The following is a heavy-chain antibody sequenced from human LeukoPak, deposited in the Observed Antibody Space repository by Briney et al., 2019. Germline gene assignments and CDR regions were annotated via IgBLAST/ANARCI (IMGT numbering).Heavy chain of an antibody. V-gene: IGHV3-30*18. Sequence: PGGSLRLSCAASGFTFSSNGMHWVRQAPGKGLEWVAVISYDGSNKYYADSVKGRFTISRDNSKNTLYLQMDSLGAEDTAVYFCAKGSVAATYKFDCWGQGTLVTVSS. CDR3: AKGSVAATYKFDC. CDR2: ISYDGSNK. CDR1: GFTFSSNG. D-gene: IGHD6-19*01. J-gene: IGHJ4*02.